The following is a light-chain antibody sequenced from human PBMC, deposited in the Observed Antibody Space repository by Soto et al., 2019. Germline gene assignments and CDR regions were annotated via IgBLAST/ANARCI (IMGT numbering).Light chain of an antibody. J-gene: IGKJ4*01. CDR2: GAS. CDR1: QSVSTN. CDR3: QQYNNWPLT. Sequence: EIVMTQSPATLSVSPGERATLSCRASQSVSTNLAWYQQIPGQAPRLLISGASTRATGIPARSSGSGSGTEFTLTISSLQSEDFAVYHCQQYNNWPLTFGGGTKVDIK. V-gene: IGKV3-15*01.